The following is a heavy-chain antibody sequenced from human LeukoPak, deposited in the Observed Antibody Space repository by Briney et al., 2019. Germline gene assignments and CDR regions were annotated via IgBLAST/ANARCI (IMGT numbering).Heavy chain of an antibody. CDR1: GGSISSYY. V-gene: IGHV4-59*12. Sequence: SETLSLTCTISGGSISSYYWSWIRQPPGKGLGWIGYIYYSGSTNYNPSLKSRVTISVDTSKNQFSLKLSSVTAADTAVYYCARVRSRITMIPDAFDIWGQGTMVTVSS. J-gene: IGHJ3*02. CDR3: ARVRSRITMIPDAFDI. CDR2: IYYSGST. D-gene: IGHD3-22*01.